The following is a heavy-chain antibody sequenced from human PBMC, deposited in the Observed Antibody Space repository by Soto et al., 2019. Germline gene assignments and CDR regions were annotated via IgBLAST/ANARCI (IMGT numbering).Heavy chain of an antibody. CDR1: GFTFSSYA. V-gene: IGHV3-30-3*01. CDR2: ISYDGSNK. D-gene: IGHD4-4*01. CDR3: AGPLWRDDYNWGYFDL. Sequence: QVQLVESGGGVVQPGRSLRLSCAASGFTFSSYAMHWVRQAPGKGLEWVAVISYDGSNKYYADSVKGRFTISRDNSKNTLYRQMNSLRTEDTAVYYCAGPLWRDDYNWGYFDLWGRGTLVTVSS. J-gene: IGHJ2*01.